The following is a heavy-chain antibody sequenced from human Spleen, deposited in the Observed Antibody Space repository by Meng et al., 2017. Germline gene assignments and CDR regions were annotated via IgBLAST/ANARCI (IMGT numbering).Heavy chain of an antibody. D-gene: IGHD3-10*01. Sequence: SETLSLTCTVSGGSISSGGYYWSWIRQHPGKGLEWIGYIYYSGSTYYNPSLKSLVTISVDTSKNKFSLKLSSVTAADTAVYYCARGRAGWFGELRYYFDYWGQGTLVTVSS. CDR1: GGSISSGGYY. V-gene: IGHV4-31*01. CDR3: ARGRAGWFGELRYYFDY. CDR2: IYYSGST. J-gene: IGHJ4*02.